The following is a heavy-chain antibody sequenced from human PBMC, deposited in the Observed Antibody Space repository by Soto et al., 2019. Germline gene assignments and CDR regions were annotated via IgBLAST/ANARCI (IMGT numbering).Heavy chain of an antibody. J-gene: IGHJ4*02. Sequence: ESGGGLVQPGGSLSLSCAASAFTFNNYAMSWVRQAPGKGLEWVSGIGGSGRTTYYADSVKGRFTISRDNSNNTLFLQRNSLRAEDTAVYYCAKSRYSDSSGDFYDYWGQGTLVTVSS. CDR2: IGGSGRTT. V-gene: IGHV3-23*01. CDR3: AKSRYSDSSGDFYDY. CDR1: AFTFNNYA. D-gene: IGHD3-22*01.